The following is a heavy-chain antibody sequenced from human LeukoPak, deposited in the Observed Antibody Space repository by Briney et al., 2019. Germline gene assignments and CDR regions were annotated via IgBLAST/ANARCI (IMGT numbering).Heavy chain of an antibody. V-gene: IGHV1-18*01. CDR1: GYTFSSYG. J-gene: IGHJ4*02. CDR2: INTYNGNA. Sequence: ASVKVSCKASGYTFSSYGISWVRQAPGQGLEWMGWINTYNGNANYAQQFQGRVTMPTDTSTSTVYMELRGLRSDDTAVYYCARVQREVGDYWGQGTLVTVSS. CDR3: ARVQREVGDY. D-gene: IGHD1-1*01.